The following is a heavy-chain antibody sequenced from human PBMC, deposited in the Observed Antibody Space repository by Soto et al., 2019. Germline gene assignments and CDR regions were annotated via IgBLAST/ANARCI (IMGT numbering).Heavy chain of an antibody. CDR2: ISAYNGNT. D-gene: IGHD1-20*01. CDR1: GYTFTSYG. CDR3: ARGRVTGTTAYYYYYGMDA. V-gene: IGHV1-18*01. Sequence: ASVKVSCKASGYTFTSYGISWVRQAPGQGLEWMGWISAYNGNTNYAQKLQGRVTMTTDTSTSTAYMELRSLRSDDTAVYYCARGRVTGTTAYYYYYGMDAWGQGTTVTVSS. J-gene: IGHJ6*02.